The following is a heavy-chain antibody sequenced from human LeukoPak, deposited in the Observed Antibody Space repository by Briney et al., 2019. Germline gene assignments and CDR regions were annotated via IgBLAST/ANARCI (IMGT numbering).Heavy chain of an antibody. J-gene: IGHJ4*02. CDR1: GGSISSSSYY. V-gene: IGHV4-39*01. D-gene: IGHD2-2*01. CDR3: ARTDCSTTSCQTAD. Sequence: PSETLSLTCTVSGGSISSSSYYWGWIRQPPGKGLEWIGNIYYSGRTYYNPSLKSRVTISVDTSKNRFSLNLSSVTAADTAVYYCARTDCSTTSCQTADWGQGTLVTVSS. CDR2: IYYSGRT.